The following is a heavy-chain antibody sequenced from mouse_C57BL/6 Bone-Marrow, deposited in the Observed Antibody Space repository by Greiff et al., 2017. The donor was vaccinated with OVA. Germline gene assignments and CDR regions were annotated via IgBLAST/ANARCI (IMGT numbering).Heavy chain of an antibody. J-gene: IGHJ3*01. CDR3: ARENYYGSSLAY. D-gene: IGHD1-1*01. V-gene: IGHV1-63*01. CDR2: IYPGGGYS. CDR1: GYTFTNYW. Sequence: VQLQQSGAELVRPGTSVKMSCKASGYTFTNYWIGWAKQRPGHGLEWIGDIYPGGGYSNYNEKLKGKATLTADKSSSTAYSQFISLTSKDSAIYDCARENYYGSSLAYWCQGTLVTVSA.